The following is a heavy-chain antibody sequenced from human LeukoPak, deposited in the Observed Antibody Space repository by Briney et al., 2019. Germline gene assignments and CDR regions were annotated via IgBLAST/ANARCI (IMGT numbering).Heavy chain of an antibody. CDR1: GFTFSSYA. J-gene: IGHJ4*02. D-gene: IGHD5-24*01. V-gene: IGHV3-23*01. Sequence: GGSLRLSCAASGFTFSSYAMSWVRQAPGKGLEWVSAISGSGGSTYYADSVKGRFTISRDNSKNTLYLQMNSLRAEDTAVYYCAKGRHPRGGKKEMATITGGLDYWGQGTLVTVSS. CDR2: ISGSGGST. CDR3: AKGRHPRGGKKEMATITGGLDY.